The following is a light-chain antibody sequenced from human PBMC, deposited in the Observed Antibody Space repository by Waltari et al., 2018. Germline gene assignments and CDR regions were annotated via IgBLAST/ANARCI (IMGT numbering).Light chain of an antibody. CDR2: DAS. J-gene: IGKJ1*01. CDR1: QSVNSY. Sequence: EIVLTQSPGTLSLSPGERATLSCRASQSVNSYLAWYQQKPGQAPRVLIYDASNRATGIPARFSGSGSGTDFTLTISSLQAEDVAVYYCQQYFMTPTFGQGTRVEIK. V-gene: IGKV3-11*01. CDR3: QQYFMTPT.